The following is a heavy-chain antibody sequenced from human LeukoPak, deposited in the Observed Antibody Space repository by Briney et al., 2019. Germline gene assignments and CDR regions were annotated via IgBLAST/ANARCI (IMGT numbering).Heavy chain of an antibody. CDR2: ISAYNGNR. CDR3: ARDPSGALGNFDY. CDR1: GYTFTSYC. D-gene: IGHD5-12*01. Sequence: GASLNDACKASGYTFTSYCTSGVRQAACRGLACLGWISAYNGNRNYAQKFQGRVTMTTDTSTSTAYMELRSLRSDDTAVYYCARDPSGALGNFDYWGQGTLVTVSS. J-gene: IGHJ4*02. V-gene: IGHV1-18*04.